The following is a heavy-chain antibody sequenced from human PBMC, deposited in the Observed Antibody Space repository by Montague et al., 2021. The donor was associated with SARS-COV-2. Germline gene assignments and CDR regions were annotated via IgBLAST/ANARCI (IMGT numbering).Heavy chain of an antibody. Sequence: SETLSLTCTVSGGSISSSSYYWGWIRQPPGKGLEWIGSIYYSGSTYYNPSLKSLVTISVDTSKNQLSLKLIAVTAADTAVYYCVEVVGAADYWGQGTLVTVSS. CDR2: IYYSGST. J-gene: IGHJ4*02. CDR1: GGSISSSSYY. CDR3: VEVVGAADY. V-gene: IGHV4-39*01. D-gene: IGHD1-26*01.